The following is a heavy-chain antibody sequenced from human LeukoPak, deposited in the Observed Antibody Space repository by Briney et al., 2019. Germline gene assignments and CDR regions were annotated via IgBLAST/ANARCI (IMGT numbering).Heavy chain of an antibody. CDR1: GFTFSSYW. Sequence: GGSLRLSCAASGFTFSSYWMSWVRQAPGKGLEWVSSISSSSSYIYYADSVTGRFTISRDNAKNSLYLQMNSLRAEDTAVYYCARDSLPTVTTYAAPTDHDYWGQGTLVTVSS. V-gene: IGHV3-21*01. CDR3: ARDSLPTVTTYAAPTDHDY. J-gene: IGHJ4*02. D-gene: IGHD4-17*01. CDR2: ISSSSSYI.